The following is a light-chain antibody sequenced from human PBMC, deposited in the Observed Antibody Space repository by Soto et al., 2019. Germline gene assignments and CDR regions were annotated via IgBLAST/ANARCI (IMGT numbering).Light chain of an antibody. V-gene: IGKV3-15*01. J-gene: IGKJ1*01. CDR3: QQYSMWPRT. CDR2: GAS. CDR1: QSLGTN. Sequence: IEIAPSPITQSVSPGERATLSCRASQSLGTNLAGFQQKPGQAPRLLIHGASTRATGIPARFSGSGSGTAFTLTISSLQSEDFAVYYCQQYSMWPRTFGQGTKVDIK.